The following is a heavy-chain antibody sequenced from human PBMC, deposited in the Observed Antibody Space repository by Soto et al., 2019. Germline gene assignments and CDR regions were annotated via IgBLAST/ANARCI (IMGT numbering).Heavy chain of an antibody. J-gene: IGHJ4*02. CDR1: GGSISSYY. V-gene: IGHV1-3*01. CDR2: INAGNGNT. CDR3: ARGLNGYLHYFDY. Sequence: CTVSGGSISSYYWSWIRQPPGKGLEWMGWINAGNGNTKYSQKFQGRVTIIRDTSASTAYMELSSLRSEDTAVYYCARGLNGYLHYFDYWGQGTLVTVS. D-gene: IGHD5-12*01.